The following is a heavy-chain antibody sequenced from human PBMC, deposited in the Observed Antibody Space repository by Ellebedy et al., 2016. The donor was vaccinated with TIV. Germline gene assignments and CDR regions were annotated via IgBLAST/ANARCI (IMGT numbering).Heavy chain of an antibody. CDR1: GGAFSGYY. CDR2: IYYSGSI. Sequence: SETLSLTCAVSGGAFSGYYWSWIRQPPGKGLEWIGYIYYSGSINYNPSLKSRVTMSVDPSKNQFSLKLNSVTAADTAVYYCVGAPNKYYFDYWGQGTLVTVSS. CDR3: VGAPNKYYFDY. V-gene: IGHV4-59*01. D-gene: IGHD1/OR15-1a*01. J-gene: IGHJ4*02.